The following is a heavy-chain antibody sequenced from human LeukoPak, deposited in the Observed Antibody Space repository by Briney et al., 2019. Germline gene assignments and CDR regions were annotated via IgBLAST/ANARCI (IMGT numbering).Heavy chain of an antibody. V-gene: IGHV3-23*01. D-gene: IGHD3-22*01. CDR1: GFTFSSYA. CDR3: AKDGGAYYYDSSGYLFDY. J-gene: IGHJ4*02. CDR2: ISGSGGST. Sequence: GGSLRLSCAASGFTFSSYAMSWVRQAPGKGLEWVSAISGSGGSTYYADSVKGRFTISRDNSKNTLYLQMNSVRAEDTAVYYCAKDGGAYYYDSSGYLFDYWGQGTLVTVSS.